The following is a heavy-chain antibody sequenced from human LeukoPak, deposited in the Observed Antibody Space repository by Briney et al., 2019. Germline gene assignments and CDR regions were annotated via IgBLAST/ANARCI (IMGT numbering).Heavy chain of an antibody. CDR1: GFTFDDYA. J-gene: IGHJ3*02. V-gene: IGHV3-9*01. D-gene: IGHD2-2*01. CDR2: ISWNSGSI. CDR3: AKVHCSSTSCYDDAFDI. Sequence: GGSLRLSCAASGFTFDDYAMPWVRQAPGKGLEWVSGISWNSGSIGYADSVKGRFTISRDNAKNSLYLQMNSLRAEDTALYYCAKVHCSSTSCYDDAFDIWGQGTMVTVSS.